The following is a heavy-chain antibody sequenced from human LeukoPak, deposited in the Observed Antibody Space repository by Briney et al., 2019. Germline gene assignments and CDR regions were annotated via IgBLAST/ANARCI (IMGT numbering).Heavy chain of an antibody. Sequence: SETLSLTCTVSGGSISSYYWSWIRQPPGKGLEWIGYIYYSGSTNYNPSLKSRVTISVDTSKNQFSLKLSSVIAADTAVYYCARVSSYGSGSYLKHDAFDIWGQGTMVTVSS. D-gene: IGHD3-10*01. CDR1: GGSISSYY. J-gene: IGHJ3*02. V-gene: IGHV4-59*01. CDR3: ARVSSYGSGSYLKHDAFDI. CDR2: IYYSGST.